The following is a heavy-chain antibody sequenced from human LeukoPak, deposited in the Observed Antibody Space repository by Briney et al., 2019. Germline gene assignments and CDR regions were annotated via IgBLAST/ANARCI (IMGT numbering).Heavy chain of an antibody. V-gene: IGHV3-30*18. CDR1: GFTFSSYG. CDR3: AKSSAVGYYGSGSYYNGDY. D-gene: IGHD3-10*01. J-gene: IGHJ4*02. Sequence: PGGSLRLSCAASGFTFSSYGMHWVRQAPGKGLEWVAVISYDGSNKYYADSVKGRFTISRDNSKNTLYLQMNSLRAEDTAVYYCAKSSAVGYYGSGSYYNGDYWGQGTLVTVSS. CDR2: ISYDGSNK.